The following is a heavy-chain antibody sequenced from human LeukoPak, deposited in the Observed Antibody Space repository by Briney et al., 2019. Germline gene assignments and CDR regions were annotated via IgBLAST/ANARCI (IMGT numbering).Heavy chain of an antibody. V-gene: IGHV4-39*07. CDR2: IYYSGST. D-gene: IGHD6-13*01. Sequence: KPSETLSLTCTVSGGSISSSSYYWGWIRQPPGKGLEWIGSIYYSGSTYYNPSLKSRVTISVDTSKNQFSLKLSSVTAADTAVYYCAREGRYSSSWYPDYWGQGTLVTVSS. CDR1: GGSISSSSYY. J-gene: IGHJ4*02. CDR3: AREGRYSSSWYPDY.